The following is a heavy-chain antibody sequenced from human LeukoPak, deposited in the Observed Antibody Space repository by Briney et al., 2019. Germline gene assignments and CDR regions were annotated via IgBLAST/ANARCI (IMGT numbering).Heavy chain of an antibody. CDR3: ARESSMGFDY. Sequence: SETLSLTCTVSGGSISSYYWSWIRQPPGKGLEWIGEINHSGSTNYNPSLKSRVTISVDTSKNQFPLKLSSVTAADTAVYYCARESSMGFDYWGQGTLVTVSS. CDR2: INHSGST. J-gene: IGHJ4*02. CDR1: GGSISSYY. V-gene: IGHV4-34*01. D-gene: IGHD2-2*01.